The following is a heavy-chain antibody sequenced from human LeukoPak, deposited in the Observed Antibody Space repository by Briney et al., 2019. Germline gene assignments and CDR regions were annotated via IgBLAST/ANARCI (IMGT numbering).Heavy chain of an antibody. V-gene: IGHV4-34*01. CDR1: GGSLSGCY. Sequence: SETLSLTCAAYGGSLSGCYRSWIRQPPGKGLEWIGEINHSGSTNYNPSLKSRVTISVDTSKNQFSLKLSSVTAADTAVYYCARLRGSYGGDAFDIWGQGTVVTVSS. D-gene: IGHD1-26*01. CDR2: INHSGST. J-gene: IGHJ3*02. CDR3: ARLRGSYGGDAFDI.